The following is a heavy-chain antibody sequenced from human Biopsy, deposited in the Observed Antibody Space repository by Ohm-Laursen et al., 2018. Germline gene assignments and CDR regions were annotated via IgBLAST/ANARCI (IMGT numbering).Heavy chain of an antibody. CDR3: ARRRAAPTYWYFDL. CDR2: INDGGAT. V-gene: IGHV4-34*01. J-gene: IGHJ2*01. CDR1: GGPLSGYH. Sequence: SQTLSLTCAVYGGPLSGYHWTWFRQPPGDGLEWIGEINDGGATYHNPSIKSRLTILVDTSKNQFSLKVNSVTAADTAVYYCARRRAAPTYWYFDLWGRGTLVTVS. D-gene: IGHD6-13*01.